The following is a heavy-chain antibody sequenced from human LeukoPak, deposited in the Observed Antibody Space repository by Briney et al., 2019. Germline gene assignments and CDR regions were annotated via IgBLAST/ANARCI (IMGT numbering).Heavy chain of an antibody. Sequence: ASVKVSCKASGYTFTSYYMHWVRQAPGQGLEWMGIINPSGGSTSYAQKFQGRVTMTRDTSISTAYMELSRLTSADTAVYRCATPSSSSWYGFDPWGQGTLVTVSS. CDR3: ATPSSSSWYGFDP. CDR1: GYTFTSYY. CDR2: INPSGGST. V-gene: IGHV1-46*01. D-gene: IGHD6-13*01. J-gene: IGHJ5*02.